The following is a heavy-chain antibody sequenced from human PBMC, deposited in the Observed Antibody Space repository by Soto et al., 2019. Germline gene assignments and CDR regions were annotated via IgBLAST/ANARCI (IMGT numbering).Heavy chain of an antibody. V-gene: IGHV3-66*01. CDR3: ARDFVVGGPTINYYYGMDV. Sequence: PGESLRLSCAASGFTVSSNYMSWVRQAPGKGLEWISIIYSAGNTYYADTVKGKFTISRDNSKNTLYLQMNSLGAEDTAVYYCARDFVVGGPTINYYYGMDVWGQGT. D-gene: IGHD1-26*01. J-gene: IGHJ6*02. CDR1: GFTVSSNY. CDR2: IYSAGNT.